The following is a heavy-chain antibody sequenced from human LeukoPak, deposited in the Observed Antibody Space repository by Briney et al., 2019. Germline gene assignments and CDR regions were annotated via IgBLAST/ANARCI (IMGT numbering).Heavy chain of an antibody. Sequence: SETLSLTCAVYGGSFSGYYWSWIRQPPGKGLEWIGEINHSGSTNYNPSLKSRVTISVDTSKIQFSLKLSSVTAADTAVYYCARGGVVVPAATAMDVWGKGTTVTVSS. CDR1: GGSFSGYY. CDR2: INHSGST. V-gene: IGHV4-34*01. D-gene: IGHD2-2*01. J-gene: IGHJ6*04. CDR3: ARGGVVVPAATAMDV.